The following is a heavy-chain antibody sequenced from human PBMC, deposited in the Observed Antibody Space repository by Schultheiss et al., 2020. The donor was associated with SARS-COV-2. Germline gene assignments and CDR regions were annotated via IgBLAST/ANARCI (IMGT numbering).Heavy chain of an antibody. CDR1: GYSISSGYY. D-gene: IGHD6-13*01. CDR2: VYLSGTT. V-gene: IGHV4-38-2*01. CDR3: ARVKGSSWSLSRGSYYYYGMDV. Sequence: SETLSLTCAVSGYSISSGYYWAWIRQSPGKGLEWIGNVYLSGTTYYNPSLESRVTISADKSKNQFSLKLSSVTAADTAVYYCARVKGSSWSLSRGSYYYYGMDVWGQGTTVTVSS. J-gene: IGHJ6*02.